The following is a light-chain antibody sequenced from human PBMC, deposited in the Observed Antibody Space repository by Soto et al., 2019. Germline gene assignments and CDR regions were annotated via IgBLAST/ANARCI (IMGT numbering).Light chain of an antibody. CDR3: QQYNNWAPYT. CDR2: GAS. Sequence: EIVMTQSPATLSVSPGERAILSCRASQSVSSDLAWYQQKPGQAPRLLIYGASTRASGIPARFRGSGSGTEFTLTISSLQSEDFAVYYCQQYNNWAPYTFGQGTKLEIK. J-gene: IGKJ2*01. V-gene: IGKV3-15*01. CDR1: QSVSSD.